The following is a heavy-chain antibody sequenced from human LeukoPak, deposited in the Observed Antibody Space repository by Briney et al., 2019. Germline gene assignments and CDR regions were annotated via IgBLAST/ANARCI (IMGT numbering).Heavy chain of an antibody. CDR1: GFTFSSYS. Sequence: GGSLRLSCAASGFTFSSYSMNWVRQAPGKGLEWVSSISSSSSYIYYADSVKGRFTISRDNAKNSLYLQMNSLRAEDTAVYYCARDLWYYYGSGSSYFDYWGQGTLVTVSS. CDR3: ARDLWYYYGSGSSYFDY. V-gene: IGHV3-21*01. CDR2: ISSSSSYI. J-gene: IGHJ4*02. D-gene: IGHD3-10*01.